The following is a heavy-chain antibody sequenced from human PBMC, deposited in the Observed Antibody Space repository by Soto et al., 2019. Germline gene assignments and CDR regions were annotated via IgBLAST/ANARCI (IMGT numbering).Heavy chain of an antibody. CDR2: IEPSNSYI. CDR3: ARRPSGPKEEYNAYYLYGLAV. V-gene: IGHV5-10-1*01. D-gene: IGHD1-1*01. Sequence: EXLKIRFQSSGYXFSTHCVTWMSQTPGKGLECMGRIEPSNSYINYSPSFQVQVAISVDRSISTAYLQWSRLEDSENAIYYCARRPSGPKEEYNAYYLYGLAVWGQATKGTVSS. CDR1: GYXFSTHC. J-gene: IGHJ6*02.